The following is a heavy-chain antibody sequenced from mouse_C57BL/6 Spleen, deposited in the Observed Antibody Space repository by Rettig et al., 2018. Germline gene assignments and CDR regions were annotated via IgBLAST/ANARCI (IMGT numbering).Heavy chain of an antibody. J-gene: IGHJ4*01. CDR1: GFSLISYG. V-gene: IGHV2-6*03. CDR3: ARESNWNYAMDY. Sequence: QVQLKESGPGLVAPSQSLSITCTVSGFSLISYGVHWVRQPPGKGLEWLVVIWSDGSTTYNSALKSRLSVSKDNSKSQVFLKMNSLQTDDTAMYYCARESNWNYAMDYWGQGTSVTVSS. CDR2: IWSDGST. D-gene: IGHD2-5*01.